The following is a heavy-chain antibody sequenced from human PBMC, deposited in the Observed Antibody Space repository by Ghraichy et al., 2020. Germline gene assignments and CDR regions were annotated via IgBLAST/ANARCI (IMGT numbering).Heavy chain of an antibody. CDR1: GFTFDDYA. V-gene: IGHV3-9*01. Sequence: SLNISCAASGFTFDDYAMHWVRQAPGKGLEWVSGISWNSGSIGYADSVKGRFTISRDNAKNSLYLQMNSLRAEDTALYYCAKEGSSGWYFDYWGQGTLVTVSS. CDR3: AKEGSSGWYFDY. CDR2: ISWNSGSI. J-gene: IGHJ4*02. D-gene: IGHD6-19*01.